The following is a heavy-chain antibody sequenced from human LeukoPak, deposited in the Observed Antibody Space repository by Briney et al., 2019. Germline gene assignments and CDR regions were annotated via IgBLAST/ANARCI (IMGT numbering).Heavy chain of an antibody. CDR2: INHSGST. Sequence: PSETLSLTCAVYGGSFSGYYWSWIRQPPGKGLEWIGEINHSGSTNYNPSLKSRVTISVDTSKNQFSLKLSSVTAADTAVYYCARENTIFGVVSYFDYWGQGTLVTVSS. CDR3: ARENTIFGVVSYFDY. J-gene: IGHJ4*02. D-gene: IGHD3-3*01. CDR1: GGSFSGYY. V-gene: IGHV4-34*01.